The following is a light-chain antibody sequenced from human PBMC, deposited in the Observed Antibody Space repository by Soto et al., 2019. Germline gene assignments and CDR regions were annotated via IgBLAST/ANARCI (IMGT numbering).Light chain of an antibody. CDR1: SSNIGAGYD. CDR3: QSYDSSLSGSYV. J-gene: IGLJ1*01. Sequence: QSELTQPPSVSGAPGQRVTISCTGSSSNIGAGYDVNWYQQLPGAAPKLLIFGNSNRPSGVPDRFSGSKSGTSASLAITGLQAEDEADYYCQSYDSSLSGSYVFGTGTKLTVL. V-gene: IGLV1-40*01. CDR2: GNS.